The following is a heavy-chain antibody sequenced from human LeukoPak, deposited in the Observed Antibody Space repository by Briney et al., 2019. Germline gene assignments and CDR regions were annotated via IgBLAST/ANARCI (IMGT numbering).Heavy chain of an antibody. CDR2: ISAYNGNT. CDR1: GYTFTSYG. V-gene: IGHV1-18*01. J-gene: IGHJ6*02. D-gene: IGHD1-26*01. Sequence: ASVKVSCMASGYTFTSYGISWVRQAPGQGLEWMGWISAYNGNTNYAQKLQGRVTMTTDTSTSTAYMELRSLKSDDTAVYYCAGATTDYYYYGMDVWGQGTTVTVSS. CDR3: AGATTDYYYYGMDV.